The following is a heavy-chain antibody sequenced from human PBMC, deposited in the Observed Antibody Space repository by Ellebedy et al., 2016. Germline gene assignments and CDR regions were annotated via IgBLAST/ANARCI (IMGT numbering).Heavy chain of an antibody. CDR1: GYTFTSYG. D-gene: IGHD2-15*01. CDR3: ARGSIRRPNIDLGYCSGGSCWVPFDP. J-gene: IGHJ5*02. V-gene: IGHV1-18*01. CDR2: ISAYNGNT. Sequence: ASVKVSXXASGYTFTSYGISWVRQAPGQGLEWMGWISAYNGNTNYAQKLQGRVTMTRDTSTSTVYMELSSLRSEDTAVYYCARGSIRRPNIDLGYCSGGSCWVPFDPWGQGTLVTVSS.